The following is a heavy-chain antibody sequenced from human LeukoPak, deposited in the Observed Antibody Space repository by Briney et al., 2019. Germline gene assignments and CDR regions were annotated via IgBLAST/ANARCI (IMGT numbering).Heavy chain of an antibody. CDR2: INLDGTEE. CDR1: GFVFSTYC. D-gene: IGHD3/OR15-3a*01. Sequence: RRSLRLSCDTRGFVFSTYCMNWVRRATGKGMEWVANINLDGTEEHYVDSSLKGRFTISRDNAKNSLYLQMTSLRVEDTAVYYCASGRHDFLHWGQGTLVTVSS. J-gene: IGHJ4*02. V-gene: IGHV3-7*01. CDR3: ASGRHDFLH.